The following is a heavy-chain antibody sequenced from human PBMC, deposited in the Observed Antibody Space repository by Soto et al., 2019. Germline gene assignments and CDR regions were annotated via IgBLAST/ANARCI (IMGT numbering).Heavy chain of an antibody. V-gene: IGHV1-69*13. CDR3: AREEDCSSTSCLDY. CDR1: RGTFSSYA. J-gene: IGHJ4*02. CDR2: IIPIFGTA. Sequence: ASVKVSCKASRGTFSSYAISWVRQAPGQGLEWMGGIIPIFGTANYAQKFQGRVTITADESTSSAYMERSSLGAEDTAVYYCAREEDCSSTSCLDYWGQGTLVTVSS. D-gene: IGHD2-2*01.